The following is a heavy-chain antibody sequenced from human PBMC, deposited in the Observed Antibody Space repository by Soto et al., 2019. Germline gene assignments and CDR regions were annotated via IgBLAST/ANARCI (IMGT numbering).Heavy chain of an antibody. D-gene: IGHD6-19*01. Sequence: GGSLRLSCAASGFTFSSYDMHWVRQATGKGLEWVSAIGTAGDTYYPGSVKGRFTISRENAKNSLYLQMNSLRAGDTAVYYCARGGKQWLTNYYYYYMDVWGKGTTVTVSS. V-gene: IGHV3-13*01. CDR2: IGTAGDT. J-gene: IGHJ6*03. CDR1: GFTFSSYD. CDR3: ARGGKQWLTNYYYYYMDV.